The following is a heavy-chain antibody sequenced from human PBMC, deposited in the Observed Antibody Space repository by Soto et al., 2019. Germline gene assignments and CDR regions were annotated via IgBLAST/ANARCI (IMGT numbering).Heavy chain of an antibody. V-gene: IGHV1-46*01. CDR1: GYTFTSYY. J-gene: IGHJ4*02. Sequence: GASVKVSCKASGYTFTSYYMHWVRQAPGQGLEWMGIINPSGGSTSYAQKFQGRVTMTRDTSTSTVYMELSSLRSEDTAVYYCARDSVPLGYYYSSGYYAPRNLPRDWGQGTLVTVSS. CDR3: ARDSVPLGYYYSSGYYAPRNLPRD. D-gene: IGHD3-22*01. CDR2: INPSGGST.